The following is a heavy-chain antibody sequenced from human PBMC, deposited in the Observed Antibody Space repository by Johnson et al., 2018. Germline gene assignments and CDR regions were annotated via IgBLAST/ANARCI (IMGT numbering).Heavy chain of an antibody. CDR2: IRSKANSYAT. V-gene: IGHV3-73*01. J-gene: IGHJ1*01. CDR1: GFTFSGSA. Sequence: VQLVQSGGGLVQPGGSLKLSCAASGFTFSGSAMHWVRPASGKGLEWVGRIRSKANSYATAYAASVKGRFTIARDDSKNTAYLQVNSLKTEDTAVDYCTSEGHWGQGTLVTGSS. CDR3: TSEGH.